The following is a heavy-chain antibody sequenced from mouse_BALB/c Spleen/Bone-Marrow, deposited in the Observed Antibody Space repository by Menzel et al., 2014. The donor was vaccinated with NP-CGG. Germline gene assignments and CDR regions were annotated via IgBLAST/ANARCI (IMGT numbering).Heavy chain of an antibody. CDR2: TRNKANGYTT. CDR1: GFTFTDYY. CDR3: ARDRNYGSSWYFDV. J-gene: IGHJ1*01. V-gene: IGHV7-3*02. Sequence: EVNLVESGGGLVQPGGSLRLSCATSGFTFTDYYMSWVRQPPGKALEWLGFTRNKANGYTTEYSASVKGRFTISRDNSQSILYLQMNTLRAEDSATYYCARDRNYGSSWYFDVWGAGTTVTVSS. D-gene: IGHD1-1*01.